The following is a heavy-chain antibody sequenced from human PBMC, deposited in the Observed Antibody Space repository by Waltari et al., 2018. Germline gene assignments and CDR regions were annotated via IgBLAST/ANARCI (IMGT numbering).Heavy chain of an antibody. CDR2: MNPNSGNT. CDR1: GYTFTSYD. CDR3: ARYGSPAYYRDV. J-gene: IGHJ6*03. V-gene: IGHV1-8*03. D-gene: IGHD6-13*01. Sequence: VQLVQSGAEVKKPGASVKASCKASGYTFTSYDINWVRQASGQGLERTGWMNPNSGNTGYAQQCQGGVTITRNTSISTAYMELSSLRSEDTAVYYWARYGSPAYYRDVWGKGTTLTVSS.